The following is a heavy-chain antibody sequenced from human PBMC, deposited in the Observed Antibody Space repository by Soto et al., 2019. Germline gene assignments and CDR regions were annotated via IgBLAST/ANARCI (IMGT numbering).Heavy chain of an antibody. CDR1: GLTFSSYA. CDR2: ISYDGSNK. CDR3: ARDGGGTLYYYYYYGMDV. D-gene: IGHD2-15*01. J-gene: IGHJ6*02. V-gene: IGHV3-30-3*01. Sequence: PGGSLRLSCAASGLTFSSYAMHWVRQAPGKGLEWVAVISYDGSNKYYADSVKGRFTISRDNSKNTLYLQMNSLRAEDTAVYYCARDGGGTLYYYYYYGMDVWGQGTTVTVSS.